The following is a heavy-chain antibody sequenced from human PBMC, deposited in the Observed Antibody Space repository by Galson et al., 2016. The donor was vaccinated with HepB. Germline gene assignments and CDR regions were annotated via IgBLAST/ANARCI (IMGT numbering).Heavy chain of an antibody. CDR2: IYLDDSDT. J-gene: IGHJ1*01. V-gene: IGHV5-51*01. CDR1: GYSFASYW. Sequence: QSGAEVKKPGESLKIPCKGSGYSFASYWIAWVRQIPGKGLEWMGIIYLDDSDTRYSPSFQGQVTISADKSTNPAYLQWSSLKASDTAIYYCARRDSNGWLEYYQAGGQGTLVTVSS. CDR3: ARRDSNGWLEYYQA. D-gene: IGHD6-19*01.